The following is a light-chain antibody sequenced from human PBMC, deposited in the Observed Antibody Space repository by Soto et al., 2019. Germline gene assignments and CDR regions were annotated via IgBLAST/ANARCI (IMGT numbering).Light chain of an antibody. Sequence: VFARSPTTLSLSPAERATLSCRASQSVSSYLAWYQQKPGQAPRLLIYDASNRATGIPARFSGSGSGTDFTLTISSLEPEDFAVYYCQQRSNWPTWTFGQG. V-gene: IGKV3-11*01. J-gene: IGKJ1*01. CDR3: QQRSNWPTWT. CDR1: QSVSSY. CDR2: DAS.